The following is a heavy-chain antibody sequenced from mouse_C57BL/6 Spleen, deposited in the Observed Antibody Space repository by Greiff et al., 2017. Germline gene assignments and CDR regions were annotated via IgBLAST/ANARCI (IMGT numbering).Heavy chain of an antibody. CDR2: IDPENGDT. J-gene: IGHJ4*01. D-gene: IGHD1-1*01. Sequence: EVQLKESGAELVRPGASVKLSCTASGFNIKDDYMHWVKQRPEQGLEWIGWIDPENGDTEYASKFQGKATITADTSSNTAYLQLSSLTSEDTAVYYCTRITTVVATDAMDYWGQGTSVTVSS. CDR3: TRITTVVATDAMDY. CDR1: GFNIKDDY. V-gene: IGHV14-4*01.